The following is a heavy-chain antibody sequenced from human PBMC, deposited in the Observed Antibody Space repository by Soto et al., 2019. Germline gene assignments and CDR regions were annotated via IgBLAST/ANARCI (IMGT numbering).Heavy chain of an antibody. Sequence: QVQLVQSGAEVKKPGSSVKVSCKASGGTFSSYAISWLRQAPGQGLEWMGGIIPIFGTANYAQKFQGRVTITADESTSTGCMDLSSLRSEDTGVYYGARGQHYGDYYDSMDVWGQGTTVTVSS. CDR3: ARGQHYGDYYDSMDV. J-gene: IGHJ6*02. V-gene: IGHV1-69*12. D-gene: IGHD4-17*01. CDR2: IIPIFGTA. CDR1: GGTFSSYA.